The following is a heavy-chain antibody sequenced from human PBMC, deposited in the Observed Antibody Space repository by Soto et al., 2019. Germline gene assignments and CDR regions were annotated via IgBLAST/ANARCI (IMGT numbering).Heavy chain of an antibody. D-gene: IGHD4-17*01. CDR1: GGSFSGYY. CDR3: ARARHGGKYFQH. V-gene: IGHV4-34*01. Sequence: QVQLQQWGAGLLKPSETLSLTCAVYGGSFSGYYWSWIRQPPGKGLEWIGEINHSGSTNYNPSLTRRVPLSVAPSQTPFSLKLSSVTAADTAVYYCARARHGGKYFQHWGQGTLVTVSS. J-gene: IGHJ1*01. CDR2: INHSGST.